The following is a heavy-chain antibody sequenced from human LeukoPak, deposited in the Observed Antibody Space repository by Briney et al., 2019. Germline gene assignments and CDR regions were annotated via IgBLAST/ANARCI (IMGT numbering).Heavy chain of an antibody. V-gene: IGHV3-23*01. J-gene: IGHJ4*02. D-gene: IGHD6-13*01. CDR2: ITSSGGNT. CDR1: GFTFSSYA. Sequence: GGSLRLSCAASGFTFSSYAMTWVRQAPGKGLEWVSTITSSGGNTYYADSVKGRFTISRDNSKNTLYLQMNSLRAEDTAIYYCANPLVRSSWLLDYWGRGTLVTVSA. CDR3: ANPLVRSSWLLDY.